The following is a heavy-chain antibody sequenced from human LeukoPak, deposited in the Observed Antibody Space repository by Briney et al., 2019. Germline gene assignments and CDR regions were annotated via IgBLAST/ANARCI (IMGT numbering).Heavy chain of an antibody. J-gene: IGHJ4*02. V-gene: IGHV1-58*02. CDR1: GFTFTSSA. CDR3: AAFSYYGDYTFAY. Sequence: SVKVSCKASGFTFTSSAMQWVRQARGQRLEWIGWIVVGSGNTNYAQKFQERVTITRDMSTSTAYMELSSLRSEDTAVYYCAAFSYYGDYTFAYWGQRTLVTVSS. CDR2: IVVGSGNT. D-gene: IGHD4-17*01.